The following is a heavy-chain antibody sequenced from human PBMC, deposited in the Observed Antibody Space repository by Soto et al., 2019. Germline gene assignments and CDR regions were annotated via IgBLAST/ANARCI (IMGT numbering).Heavy chain of an antibody. V-gene: IGHV4-59*08. CDR3: ARQSYGDYYFVY. Sequence: EQASETLSLTCTVSGGSISSYYWSWIRQPPGKGLEWIGYIYYSGSTNYNPSLKSRVTISVDTSKNQFSLKLSSVTAADTAVYFCARQSYGDYYFVYWGQGTLVTSPQ. J-gene: IGHJ4*02. CDR2: IYYSGST. D-gene: IGHD4-17*01. CDR1: GGSISSYY.